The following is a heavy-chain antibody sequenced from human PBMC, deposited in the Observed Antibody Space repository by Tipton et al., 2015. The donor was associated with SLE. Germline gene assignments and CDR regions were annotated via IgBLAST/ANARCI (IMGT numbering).Heavy chain of an antibody. J-gene: IGHJ3*02. D-gene: IGHD2-15*01. CDR1: GDSISSYS. V-gene: IGHV4-59*01. CDR2: LYYSGSN. Sequence: TLSLTCTVSGDSISSYSWSWIRRPPGKGLEWIGYLYYSGSNNYNPSLRSRVTISGDTSKNQFSLKLRFVTAADTAVYYCARAEGSWDAFDIWGQGTMVTVSS. CDR3: ARAEGSWDAFDI.